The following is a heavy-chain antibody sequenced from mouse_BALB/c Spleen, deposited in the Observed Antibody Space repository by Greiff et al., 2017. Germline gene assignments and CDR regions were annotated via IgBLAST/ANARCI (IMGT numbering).Heavy chain of an antibody. CDR2: IYPGDGDT. Sequence: VQLQQSGAELARPGASVKLSCKASCYTFTSYWMQWVKQRPGQGLEWIGAIYPGDGDTRYTQKFKGKATLTADKSSSTAYMQLSSLASEDSAVYYCASYGNYRLAMDYWGQGTSVTVSS. CDR3: ASYGNYRLAMDY. V-gene: IGHV1-87*01. J-gene: IGHJ4*01. D-gene: IGHD2-1*01. CDR1: CYTFTSYW.